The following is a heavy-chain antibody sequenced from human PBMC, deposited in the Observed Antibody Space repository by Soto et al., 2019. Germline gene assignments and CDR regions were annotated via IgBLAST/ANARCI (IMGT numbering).Heavy chain of an antibody. CDR3: VKEKSVMYSGYDAFDI. Sequence: QPGGSLRLSCAASGFSFSNYEMDWVRQAPGKGLEWVAYITSSGGPMYNPDSVKGRFTVSRDNAKNSLYLQMNSLRAEDTAVYYCVKEKSVMYSGYDAFDIWGQGTMVTVSS. V-gene: IGHV3-48*03. J-gene: IGHJ3*02. CDR2: ITSSGGPM. CDR1: GFSFSNYE. D-gene: IGHD5-12*01.